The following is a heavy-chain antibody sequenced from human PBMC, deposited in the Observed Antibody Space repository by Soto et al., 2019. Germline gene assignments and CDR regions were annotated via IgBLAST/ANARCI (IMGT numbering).Heavy chain of an antibody. V-gene: IGHV4-61*01. Sequence: PSETLSLTCTVSGGSVSSGSYYWSWIRQPPGKGLEWIGYIYYLGSTDYNPSLKSRVTISVDTSKRQFSLRLTSVTAADTAVYYCARDGYDGSGSPYPAYWGPGTQVTVSS. CDR3: ARDGYDGSGSPYPAY. CDR1: GGSVSSGSYY. CDR2: IYYLGST. J-gene: IGHJ4*02. D-gene: IGHD3-10*01.